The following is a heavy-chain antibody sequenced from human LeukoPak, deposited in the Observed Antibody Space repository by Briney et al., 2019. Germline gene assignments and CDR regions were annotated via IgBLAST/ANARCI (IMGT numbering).Heavy chain of an antibody. D-gene: IGHD3-22*01. J-gene: IGHJ5*02. CDR1: GFTFSSNW. V-gene: IGHV3-7*01. CDR2: IKQDGSEK. CDR3: ARVHYDSSGYYEGRSFWFDP. Sequence: GGSLRLSCAASGFTFSSNWMSWVRQAPGKGLEWVANIKQDGSEKYYVDSVKGRFTIPRDNAKNSLYLQMNSLRAEDTAVYYCARVHYDSSGYYEGRSFWFDPWGQGTLVTVSS.